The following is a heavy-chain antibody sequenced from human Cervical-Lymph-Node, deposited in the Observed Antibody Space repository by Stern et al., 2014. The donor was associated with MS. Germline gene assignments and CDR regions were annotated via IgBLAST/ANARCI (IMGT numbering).Heavy chain of an antibody. CDR2: IYYSGST. J-gene: IGHJ5*02. CDR3: ARSFSAPGDYFDP. CDR1: GGSVSSTGFY. D-gene: IGHD3-3*02. Sequence: VQLVESGPGLVRPSQALSLTCTVSGGSVSSTGFYWSWIRQLPGKGLEXIGHIYYSGSTDYNPSLKSLVTISVDTSKNQFSLKLGSVTAADTAVYYCARSFSAPGDYFDPWGQGTLVTVSS. V-gene: IGHV4-31*01.